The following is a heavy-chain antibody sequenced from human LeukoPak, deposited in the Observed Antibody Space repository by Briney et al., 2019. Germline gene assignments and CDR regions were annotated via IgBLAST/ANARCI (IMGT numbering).Heavy chain of an antibody. D-gene: IGHD2-2*01. CDR2: ISSNGDNT. Sequence: PGGSLRLSCAASGFTFSSYGMHWVRQAPGKGLEYVSAISSNGDNTYYADPVKGRFTISRDNSKNTLYLQMGSLRAEDMAVYYCAREGELGYCSSTSCYPNYWGQGTLVTVSS. J-gene: IGHJ4*02. V-gene: IGHV3-64*02. CDR1: GFTFSSYG. CDR3: AREGELGYCSSTSCYPNY.